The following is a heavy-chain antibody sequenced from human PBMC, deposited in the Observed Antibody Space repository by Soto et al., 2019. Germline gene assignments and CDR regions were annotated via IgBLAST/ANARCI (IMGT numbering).Heavy chain of an antibody. J-gene: IGHJ6*02. Sequence: GSLRLSCAASGFTVSSNYMSWVRQAPGKGLEWVSVIYSGGSTYYADSVKGRFTISRDNSKNTLCLQMNSLRAEDTAVYYCARDLTLWGSRLTRNYYGMDVWGQGTTVTVSS. V-gene: IGHV3-53*01. CDR3: ARDLTLWGSRLTRNYYGMDV. CDR1: GFTVSSNY. D-gene: IGHD3-16*01. CDR2: IYSGGST.